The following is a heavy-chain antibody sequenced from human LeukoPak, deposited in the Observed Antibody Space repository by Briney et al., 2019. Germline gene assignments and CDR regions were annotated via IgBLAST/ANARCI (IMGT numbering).Heavy chain of an antibody. CDR3: AKDFPPKPIAVAGSHAFDI. J-gene: IGHJ3*02. D-gene: IGHD6-19*01. CDR1: GFTFSSYA. CDR2: ISRSGGST. Sequence: GGSMRLSCAASGFTFSSYAMSWVRQAPGKGLEWVSAISRSGGSTYYADSVKGRFTISRDNSKNTLYLQMNSLRAEDTAVYYCAKDFPPKPIAVAGSHAFDIWGQGTMVTVSS. V-gene: IGHV3-23*01.